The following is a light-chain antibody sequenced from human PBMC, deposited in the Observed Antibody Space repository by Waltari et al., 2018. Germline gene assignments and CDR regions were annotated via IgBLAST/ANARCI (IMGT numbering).Light chain of an antibody. Sequence: EIVLTQSPGTLSLSPGERATLSCRASQNIFRTLAWYQQKPGQAPRLLIYGAYTRATGIPDRFSGSESGTDFSLTISGLDPEDFAVYYCQHYVRLPVTFGQGTKVEIK. V-gene: IGKV3-20*01. J-gene: IGKJ1*01. CDR1: QNIFRT. CDR2: GAY. CDR3: QHYVRLPVT.